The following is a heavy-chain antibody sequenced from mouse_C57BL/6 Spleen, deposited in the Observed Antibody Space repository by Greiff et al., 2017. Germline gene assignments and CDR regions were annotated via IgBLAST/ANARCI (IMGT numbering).Heavy chain of an antibody. D-gene: IGHD2-5*01. CDR3: AIRNYSNSGYFDV. J-gene: IGHJ1*03. CDR1: GYTFTSYW. Sequence: VQLQQPGAELVKPGASVKVSCKASGYTFTSYWMHWVKQRPGQGLEWIGRIHPSDSDTNYKQKFKGQATLTVDKSSSKAYMRLSSLTSEDSAVYDCAIRNYSNSGYFDVWGTGTTVTVSS. V-gene: IGHV1-74*01. CDR2: IHPSDSDT.